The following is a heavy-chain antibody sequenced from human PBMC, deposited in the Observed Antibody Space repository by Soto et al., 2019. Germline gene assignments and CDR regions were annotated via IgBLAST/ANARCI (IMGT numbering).Heavy chain of an antibody. J-gene: IGHJ4*02. V-gene: IGHV3-23*01. CDR2: ITSSGHST. CDR1: GFTLGSYA. D-gene: IGHD1-26*01. Sequence: GGSLRLSCAASGFTLGSYAMNWVRQAPGKGLEWVAVITSSGHSTNYADSVKGRFTISGDNSKNTLYLQMNSLRDEDTAVYYCAREPIGYCDFWGQGTLVTVSS. CDR3: AREPIGYCDF.